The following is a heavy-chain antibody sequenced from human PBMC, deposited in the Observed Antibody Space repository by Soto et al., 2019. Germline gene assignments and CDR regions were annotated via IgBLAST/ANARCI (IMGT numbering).Heavy chain of an antibody. D-gene: IGHD1-1*01. Sequence: SGGSLRLSCEAFGFTFSFSSHWMSWVRQAPGKGLVWVANINPDGSVKYYVDSVKGRFTVSRDNAKNSLYLQMDSLRVEDTAVYFCASLLGTATTFDYWGQGALVTVSS. CDR2: INPDGSVK. CDR3: ASLLGTATTFDY. V-gene: IGHV3-7*01. CDR1: GFTFSFSSHW. J-gene: IGHJ4*02.